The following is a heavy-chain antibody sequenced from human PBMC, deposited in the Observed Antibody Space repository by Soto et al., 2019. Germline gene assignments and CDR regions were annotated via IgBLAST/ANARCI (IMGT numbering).Heavy chain of an antibody. D-gene: IGHD5-12*01. J-gene: IGHJ4*02. Sequence: EVQLLESGGGLVQPGGSLRVSCAASGFSFGGYAMSWVRQAPGKGLEWVSAISGSGNTRYYSDSVRGRFTISRDNSKNTLYLEMISLRVEDTAVYFCAKASKGYTGYDLDYWGQGTPVTVSP. CDR2: ISGSGNTR. CDR3: AKASKGYTGYDLDY. CDR1: GFSFGGYA. V-gene: IGHV3-23*01.